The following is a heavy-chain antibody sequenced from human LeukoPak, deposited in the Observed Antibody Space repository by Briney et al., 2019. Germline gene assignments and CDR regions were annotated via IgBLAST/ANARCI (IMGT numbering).Heavy chain of an antibody. CDR2: ISGSGGST. Sequence: PGGSLRLSCAASGFTFSSYAMSLVRQAPGKGLEWVSAISGSGGSTYYADSVKGRFTISRDNSKNTLYLQMNSLRAEDTAVYYCAKDRGWLQFYFDYWGQGTLVTVSS. CDR1: GFTFSSYA. CDR3: AKDRGWLQFYFDY. J-gene: IGHJ4*02. D-gene: IGHD5-24*01. V-gene: IGHV3-23*01.